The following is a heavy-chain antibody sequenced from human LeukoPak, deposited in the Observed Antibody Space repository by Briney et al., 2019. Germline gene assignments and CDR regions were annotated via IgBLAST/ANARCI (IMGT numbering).Heavy chain of an antibody. CDR3: ARMPLEDSGSYYQFDY. V-gene: IGHV1-69*04. CDR1: RGTFSSYA. Sequence: GASVKVSCKASRGTFSSYAISWVRQSPGQGLEWMGRIIPILGIANYAQKFQGRVTITADKSTSTAYMELSSLRSEDTAVYYCARMPLEDSGSYYQFDYWGQGTLVTVSS. D-gene: IGHD3-10*01. CDR2: IIPILGIA. J-gene: IGHJ4*02.